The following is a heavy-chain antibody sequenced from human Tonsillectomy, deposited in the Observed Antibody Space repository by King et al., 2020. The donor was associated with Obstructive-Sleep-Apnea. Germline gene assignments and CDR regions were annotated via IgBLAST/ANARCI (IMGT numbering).Heavy chain of an antibody. CDR1: GGSISRYY. V-gene: IGHV4-59*01. Sequence: QLQESGPGLVKPSETLSLTCTVSGGSISRYYWTWIRQPPGKGLEWIGYIYYSGTTKYNPSLKSRVTISVDTSKNQFSLNLSSVTAADTAVYYCAGGSDSRGYSQTYWYFDLWGRGTLVTVSS. J-gene: IGHJ2*01. CDR2: IYYSGTT. D-gene: IGHD3-22*01. CDR3: AGGSDSRGYSQTYWYFDL.